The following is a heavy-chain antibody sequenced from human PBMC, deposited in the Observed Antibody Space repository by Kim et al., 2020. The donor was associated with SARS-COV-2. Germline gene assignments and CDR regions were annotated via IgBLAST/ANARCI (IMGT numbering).Heavy chain of an antibody. CDR1: GFTFSSYG. D-gene: IGHD3-10*01. J-gene: IGHJ6*02. V-gene: IGHV3-33*06. CDR3: AKDIRIYYGSGSPPGAYGMDV. Sequence: GGSLRLSCAASGFTFSSYGMHWVRQAPGKGLEWVAVIWYDGSNKYYADSVKGRFTISRDNSKNTLYLQMNSLRAEDTAVYYCAKDIRIYYGSGSPPGAYGMDVWGQGTTVTVSS. CDR2: IWYDGSNK.